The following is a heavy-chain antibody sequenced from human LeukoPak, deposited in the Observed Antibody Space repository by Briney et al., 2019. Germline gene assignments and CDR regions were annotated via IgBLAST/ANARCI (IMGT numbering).Heavy chain of an antibody. Sequence: SETLSLTCTVSGCSISNHAWSWIRRPPGKGLEWIGDIYHSGNTNYNPSLKSRLTISVDTSKNQFSLKLRSVTAADTAVYHCAKDRGGGRDAFDIWGQGTVVTVSS. V-gene: IGHV4-59*11. D-gene: IGHD3-10*01. CDR2: IYHSGNT. CDR1: GCSISNHA. CDR3: AKDRGGGRDAFDI. J-gene: IGHJ3*02.